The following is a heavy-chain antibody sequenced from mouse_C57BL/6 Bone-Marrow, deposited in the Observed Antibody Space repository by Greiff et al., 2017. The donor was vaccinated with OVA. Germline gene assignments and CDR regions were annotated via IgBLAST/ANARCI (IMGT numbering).Heavy chain of an antibody. V-gene: IGHV2-2*01. CDR2: IWSGGST. CDR1: GFSLTSYG. CDR3: ARSCIYSPFDY. J-gene: IGHJ2*01. Sequence: QVQLQQSGPGLVQPSQSLSITCTVSGFSLTSYGVHWVRQSPGKGLEWLGVIWSGGSTDYNAAFISRLSISKDNSKSQVFFTMNSLQADDTAIYYCARSCIYSPFDYWGQGTTLTVSS. D-gene: IGHD1-1*01.